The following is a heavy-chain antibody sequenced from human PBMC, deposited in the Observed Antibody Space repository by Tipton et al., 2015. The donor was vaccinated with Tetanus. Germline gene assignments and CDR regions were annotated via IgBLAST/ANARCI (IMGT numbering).Heavy chain of an antibody. J-gene: IGHJ2*01. CDR3: ARDRRDDYSYGPTWYFDL. Sequence: SLRLSCAASGFTFSNYEMNWVRQAPGKGLEWVSYISSGGLTIYYADSVKGRFTISRDNVKSSLYLQMNSLRAEDTAVYYCARDRRDDYSYGPTWYFDLWGRGTLVTVSS. CDR1: GFTFSNYE. CDR2: ISSGGLTI. V-gene: IGHV3-48*03. D-gene: IGHD5-24*01.